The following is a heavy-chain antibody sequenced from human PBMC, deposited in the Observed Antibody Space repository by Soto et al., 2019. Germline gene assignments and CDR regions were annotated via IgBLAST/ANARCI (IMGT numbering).Heavy chain of an antibody. Sequence: QVQLVQSGAEVKKPGSSVKVSCKASGGTFSSYAISWVRQAPGQGLEWMGGIIPIFGTANYAQKFQGRVTITADESTSTAYMELSSLRSEDTAVYYCARDRPNVYDSSGYFGGGYFDYWGQGTLVTVSS. V-gene: IGHV1-69*01. J-gene: IGHJ4*02. CDR1: GGTFSSYA. CDR2: IIPIFGTA. CDR3: ARDRPNVYDSSGYFGGGYFDY. D-gene: IGHD3-22*01.